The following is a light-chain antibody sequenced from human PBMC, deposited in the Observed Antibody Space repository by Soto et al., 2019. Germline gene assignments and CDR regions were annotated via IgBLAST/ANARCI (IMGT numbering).Light chain of an antibody. V-gene: IGKV1-39*01. J-gene: IGKJ1*01. CDR1: QTISSY. CDR2: DTS. Sequence: DIQMTQSPYSLSASVGDRVTITCRASQTISSYLNWYKQKPGTAPKLLIYDTSTLQSGVPSRFSGSGSGTDFTLTISSLQPEDLAIYYCQQSYTTPRTFGQGTKVEIK. CDR3: QQSYTTPRT.